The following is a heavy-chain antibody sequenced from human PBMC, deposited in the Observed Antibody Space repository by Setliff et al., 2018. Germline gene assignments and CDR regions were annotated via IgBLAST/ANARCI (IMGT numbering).Heavy chain of an antibody. J-gene: IGHJ6*02. CDR3: ARLSWDGLRYYGLDV. CDR1: GGSLSSFY. CDR2: INHSGNT. V-gene: IGHV4-34*10. D-gene: IGHD3-10*01. Sequence: PSETLSLTCTVSGGSLSSFYWGWVRQSPGKGLDWIGEINHSGNTNYDPSLEGRISISVDTSKRQFSLKLRSVTAADTAVYYCARLSWDGLRYYGLDVWGQGATVTVSS.